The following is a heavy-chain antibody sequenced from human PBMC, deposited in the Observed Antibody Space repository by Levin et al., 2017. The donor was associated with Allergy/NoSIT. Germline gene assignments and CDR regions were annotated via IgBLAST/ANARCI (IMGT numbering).Heavy chain of an antibody. CDR1: GFTFSGSA. CDR3: AKVLSGNYRTPQEY. CDR2: ISSGGDST. J-gene: IGHJ4*02. Sequence: GGSLRLSCAVSGFTFSGSAMSWVRQAPGEGLEWVSAISSGGDSTYYADSVKGRFTISRDNSRNTLYLQMNNLRAEDTAVYYCAKVLSGNYRTPQEYWGQGTLVTVSS. V-gene: IGHV3-23*01. D-gene: IGHD1-26*01.